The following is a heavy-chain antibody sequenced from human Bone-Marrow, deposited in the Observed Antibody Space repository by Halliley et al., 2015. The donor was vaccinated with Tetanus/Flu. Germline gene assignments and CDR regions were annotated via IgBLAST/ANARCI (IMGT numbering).Heavy chain of an antibody. V-gene: IGHV5-51*01. D-gene: IGHD4-4*01. J-gene: IGHJ4*02. CDR2: IFPGDSDP. CDR3: ATFEYSSSDFDY. Sequence: WMGIIFPGDSDPKYRPSFQGQVTISADKSINIAYLQWSSLRASDTAMYYCATFEYSSSDFDYWGQGTPVTVSS.